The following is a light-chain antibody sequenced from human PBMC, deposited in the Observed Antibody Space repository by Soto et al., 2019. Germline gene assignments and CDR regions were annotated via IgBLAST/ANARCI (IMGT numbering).Light chain of an antibody. Sequence: QSVLTQPPSVSAAPGQKVTISCSGSSSNIGNNYVSWYQQLPGTAPKLLIYDNNERPSGIPDRFSGSQSGTSATLAITGRQTEDEADYYCGTWDSSLSAGVVFGGGTKLTVL. CDR1: SSNIGNNY. CDR2: DNN. CDR3: GTWDSSLSAGVV. V-gene: IGLV1-51*01. J-gene: IGLJ3*02.